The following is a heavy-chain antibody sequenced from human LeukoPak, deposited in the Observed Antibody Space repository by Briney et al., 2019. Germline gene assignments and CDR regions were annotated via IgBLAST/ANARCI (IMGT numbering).Heavy chain of an antibody. V-gene: IGHV1-18*01. CDR2: ISAYNGNT. J-gene: IGHJ4*02. CDR3: ATDRTQVGATTSSYFDY. D-gene: IGHD1-26*01. Sequence: ASVKVSCKASGYTFSSYDISWVRQAPGQGLECMGWISAYNGNTNYAQKFQGRVTMTEDTSTDTAYMELSSLRSEDTAVYYCATDRTQVGATTSSYFDYWGQGTLVTVSS. CDR1: GYTFSSYD.